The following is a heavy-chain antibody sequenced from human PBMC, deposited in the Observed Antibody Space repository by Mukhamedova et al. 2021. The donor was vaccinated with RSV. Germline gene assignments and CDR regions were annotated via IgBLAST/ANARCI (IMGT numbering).Heavy chain of an antibody. Sequence: RYNPSFQGQVTISADKSISTAYLQWSSLKASDTATYYCARRDSSGYDLYYYMDVWGTGTTVTVSS. J-gene: IGHJ6*03. CDR3: ARRDSSGYDLYYYMDV. D-gene: IGHD3-22*01. V-gene: IGHV5-51*01.